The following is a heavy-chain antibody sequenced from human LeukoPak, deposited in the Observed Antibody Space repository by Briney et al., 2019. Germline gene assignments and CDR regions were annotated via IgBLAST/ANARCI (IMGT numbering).Heavy chain of an antibody. J-gene: IGHJ4*02. CDR2: IIPIFGTA. Sequence: GASVKVSCMASGGTFSSYAISWVRQAPGQGLEWMGGIIPIFGTANYAQKFQGRVTITTDESTSTAYMELSSLRSEDTAVYYCARARAVAGNGDFDYWGQGTLVTVSS. CDR3: ARARAVAGNGDFDY. V-gene: IGHV1-69*05. D-gene: IGHD6-19*01. CDR1: GGTFSSYA.